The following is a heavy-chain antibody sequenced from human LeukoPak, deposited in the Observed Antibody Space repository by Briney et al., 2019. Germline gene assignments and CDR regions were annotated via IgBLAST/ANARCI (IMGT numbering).Heavy chain of an antibody. CDR3: ATRYYGFWSGNFTSHWYFDL. V-gene: IGHV1-69*13. CDR2: IIPIFGTA. Sequence: VASVKVSCKASGGTFSSYAISWVRQAPGQGLVWMGGIIPIFGTATYAQKLQGRVTITADESTSTAYMELSNLKSEDTAVYYCATRYYGFWSGNFTSHWYFDLWGRGTLVTVSS. J-gene: IGHJ2*01. D-gene: IGHD3-3*01. CDR1: GGTFSSYA.